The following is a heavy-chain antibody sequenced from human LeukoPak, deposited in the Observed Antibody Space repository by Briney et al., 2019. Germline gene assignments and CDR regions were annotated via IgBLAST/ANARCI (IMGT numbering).Heavy chain of an antibody. CDR3: AKDSYYDSSGYYYPGHAFDI. D-gene: IGHD3-22*01. V-gene: IGHV3-23*01. J-gene: IGHJ3*02. CDR2: ISGSGGST. CDR1: GFTFSSAW. Sequence: PGGSLRLSCAGSGFTFSSAWMSWVRQAPGKGLEWVSAISGSGGSTYYADSVKGRFTISRDNSKNTLYLQMNSLRAEDTAVYYCAKDSYYDSSGYYYPGHAFDIWGQGTMVTVSS.